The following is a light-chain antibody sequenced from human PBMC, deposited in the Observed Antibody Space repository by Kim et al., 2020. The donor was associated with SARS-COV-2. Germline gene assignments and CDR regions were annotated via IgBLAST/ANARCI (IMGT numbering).Light chain of an antibody. Sequence: DIQTTQSPSSLSASVGDRVTITCRASQSISSYLNWYQQKPGKAPKLLIYAASSLQSGVPSRFSGSGSGTDFTLTISSLQPEEFATYYCQQSYSTPFTFGPGTKVDIK. V-gene: IGKV1-39*01. CDR1: QSISSY. CDR3: QQSYSTPFT. J-gene: IGKJ3*01. CDR2: AAS.